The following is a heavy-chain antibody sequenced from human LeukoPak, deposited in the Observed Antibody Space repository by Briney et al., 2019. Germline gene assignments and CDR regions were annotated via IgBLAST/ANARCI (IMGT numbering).Heavy chain of an antibody. CDR1: GFTFSSYA. V-gene: IGHV3-23*01. D-gene: IGHD6-13*01. CDR2: ISGSGGST. Sequence: GGSLRLSCAASGFTFSSYAMSWVRQAPGKGQEWVSAISGSGGSTYYADSVKGRFTISRDNSKNTLYLQMNSLRAEDTAVYYCAKDKWYSSSWYIFDYWGQGTLVTVSS. J-gene: IGHJ4*02. CDR3: AKDKWYSSSWYIFDY.